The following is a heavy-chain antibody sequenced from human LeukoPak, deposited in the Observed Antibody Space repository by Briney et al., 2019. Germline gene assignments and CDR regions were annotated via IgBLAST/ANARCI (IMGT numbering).Heavy chain of an antibody. V-gene: IGHV3-53*01. J-gene: IGHJ4*02. CDR3: ARNQRIALAFDY. CDR1: GFTVSSNY. D-gene: IGHD6-13*01. Sequence: LPGGSLRLSCAASGFTVSSNYMSWVRQAPGKGLEWVSVIYSGGSTYYADSVKGRFTISRDNSKNTLYLQMNSLRAEDTAVYYCARNQRIALAFDYWGQGTLVTVSS. CDR2: IYSGGST.